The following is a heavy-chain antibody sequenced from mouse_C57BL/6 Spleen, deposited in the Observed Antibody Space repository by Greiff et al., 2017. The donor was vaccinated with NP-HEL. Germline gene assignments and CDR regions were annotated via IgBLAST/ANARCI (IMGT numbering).Heavy chain of an antibody. CDR1: GYAFSSSW. CDR2: IYPGDGDT. V-gene: IGHV1-82*01. CDR3: ARDYDPTWFAD. D-gene: IGHD2-4*01. Sequence: VQLQESGPELVKPGASVKISCKASGYAFSSSWMNWVKQRPGKGLEWIGRIYPGDGDTNYNGKFKGKATLTADKSSSTAYMQLSSLTSEDSAVYFCARDYDPTWFADWGQGTLVTVSA. J-gene: IGHJ3*01.